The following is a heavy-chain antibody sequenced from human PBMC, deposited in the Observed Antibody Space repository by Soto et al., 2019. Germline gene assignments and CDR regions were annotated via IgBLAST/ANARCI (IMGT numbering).Heavy chain of an antibody. Sequence: SETLSLTCTVSGGSISSSSYYWGWIRQPPGKGLEWIGSIYYSGSTYYNPSLKSRVTISVDTSKNQFSLKLSSVTAADTAVYYCATHSTTGTTRDDAFDIWGQGTMVTVSS. J-gene: IGHJ3*02. D-gene: IGHD1-1*01. CDR1: GGSISSSSYY. CDR3: ATHSTTGTTRDDAFDI. V-gene: IGHV4-39*01. CDR2: IYYSGST.